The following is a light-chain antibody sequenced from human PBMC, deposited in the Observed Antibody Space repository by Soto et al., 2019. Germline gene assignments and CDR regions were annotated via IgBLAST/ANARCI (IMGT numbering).Light chain of an antibody. Sequence: QSALTQPLSASGSPGQSVTISCTGTSSDVGGYNYVSWYQQHPGKAPKLMIFEVSKRPSGVPDRFSGSKSGNTASLTASGLQAEDEADYYCSSYAGGNEFFGTGTKVTVL. CDR3: SSYAGGNEF. J-gene: IGLJ1*01. CDR2: EVS. CDR1: SSDVGGYNY. V-gene: IGLV2-8*01.